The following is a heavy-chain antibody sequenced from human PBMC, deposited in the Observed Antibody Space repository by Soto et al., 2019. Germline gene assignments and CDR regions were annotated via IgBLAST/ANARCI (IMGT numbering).Heavy chain of an antibody. Sequence: PSETLSLTCAVSGGSITSGGGSISSGGYSWSWIRQPPGKGLEWIGYIHHSGSTYYNPSLKSRVTISVDTTENQFSLKVNSVTAADTAVYYCAREETPVSPHYFYYGLDAWGQGTTVTVSS. CDR3: AREETPVSPHYFYYGLDA. CDR1: GGSITSGGGSISSGGYS. D-gene: IGHD4-17*01. J-gene: IGHJ6*02. V-gene: IGHV4-30-2*01. CDR2: IHHSGST.